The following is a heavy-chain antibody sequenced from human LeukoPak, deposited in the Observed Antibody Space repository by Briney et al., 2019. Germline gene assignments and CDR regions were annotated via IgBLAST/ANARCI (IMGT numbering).Heavy chain of an antibody. CDR3: AREAGEAFDI. D-gene: IGHD3-16*01. V-gene: IGHV3-21*01. Sequence: GGSLRLSCAASGFTVSSYSMNWVRQAPGKGLEWVSCIGSSSSSIYYIDLVKGRFTIYRDNAKNSLYLQMNSLRAEDTAVYYCAREAGEAFDIWGQGTMVTVSS. J-gene: IGHJ3*02. CDR2: IGSSSSSI. CDR1: GFTVSSYS.